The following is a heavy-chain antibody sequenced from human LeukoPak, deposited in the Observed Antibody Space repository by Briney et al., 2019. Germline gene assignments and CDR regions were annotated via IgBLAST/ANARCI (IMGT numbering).Heavy chain of an antibody. CDR1: GFTVSSNY. J-gene: IGHJ4*02. CDR2: IYSGGST. CDR3: ARVLLRNSRYSSGWYWSDY. D-gene: IGHD6-19*01. Sequence: PGGSLRLSCAASGFTVSSNYMSWVRQAPGKGLEWVSVIYSGGSTYYADSVKGRFTISGDNSKNTLYLQMNSLRAEDTAVYYCARVLLRNSRYSSGWYWSDYWGQGTLVTVSS. V-gene: IGHV3-66*01.